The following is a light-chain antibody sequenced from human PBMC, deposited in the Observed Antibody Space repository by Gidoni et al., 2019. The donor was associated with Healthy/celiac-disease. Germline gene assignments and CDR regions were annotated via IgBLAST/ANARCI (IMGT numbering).Light chain of an antibody. CDR1: QSVSSY. CDR2: DAS. CDR3: QQRSNWPPLFT. J-gene: IGKJ3*01. V-gene: IGKV3-11*01. Sequence: ETVLPHSPSTLSLSPGERATLSCRASQSVSSYLAWYQQKPDQAPRLLIYDASNRATAIPARFSGSGSGTDFTLTISSLEPEDVAVYYCQQRSNWPPLFTFGPGTKVDIK.